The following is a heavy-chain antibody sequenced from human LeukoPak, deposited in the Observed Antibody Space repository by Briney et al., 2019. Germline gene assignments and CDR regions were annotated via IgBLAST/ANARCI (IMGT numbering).Heavy chain of an antibody. D-gene: IGHD2-2*01. CDR2: IIPILGIA. CDR1: GGTFSSYA. Sequence: GASVKVSCTASGGTFSSYAISWVRQAPGQGLAWMGRIIPILGIANYAQKFQGRVTITADKSTSTAYRELSRLRSEDTAVYYCAREDSSIWFTPWGQGTLVTVSS. J-gene: IGHJ5*02. V-gene: IGHV1-69*04. CDR3: AREDSSIWFTP.